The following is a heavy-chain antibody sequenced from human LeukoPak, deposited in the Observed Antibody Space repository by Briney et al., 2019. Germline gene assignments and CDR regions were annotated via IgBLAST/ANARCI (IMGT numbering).Heavy chain of an antibody. CDR2: ISAYNGNT. V-gene: IGHV1-18*01. CDR1: GYTFTSYG. Sequence: GVSVKVSCKASGYTFTSYGISSVRQAPGQRLEWMGWISAYNGNTNYAQKLQGRVTMTTDTSTSTAYMEMCRLRAEETAMCYCPSSGSYWEYYFDYWGQGTLVTVSS. CDR3: PSSGSYWEYYFDY. D-gene: IGHD1-26*01. J-gene: IGHJ4*02.